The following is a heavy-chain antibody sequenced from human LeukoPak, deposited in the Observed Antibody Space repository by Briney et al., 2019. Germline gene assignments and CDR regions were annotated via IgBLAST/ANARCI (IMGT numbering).Heavy chain of an antibody. J-gene: IGHJ5*01. Sequence: ASVKVSCKASGYTFTSYYMHWVRQAPGQGLEWMGIINPSGGSTSYAQKFQGRVTMTRDMSTSTVYMELSSLRSDDTAVYYCTRGVLPARFDSWGQGTLVTVTS. CDR1: GYTFTSYY. CDR2: INPSGGST. D-gene: IGHD2-2*01. V-gene: IGHV1-46*01. CDR3: TRGVLPARFDS.